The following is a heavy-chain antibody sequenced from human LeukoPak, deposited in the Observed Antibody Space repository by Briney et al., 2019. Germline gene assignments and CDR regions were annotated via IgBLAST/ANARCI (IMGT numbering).Heavy chain of an antibody. CDR3: AKAGIAAPLPEYFQH. D-gene: IGHD6-6*01. Sequence: GGSLRLSCAASGFTFSSYAMSWVHQAPGKGLEWVSAISGSGGSTYYADSVKGRFTISRDNSKNTLYLQMNSLRAEDTAVYYCAKAGIAAPLPEYFQHWGQGTLVTVSS. CDR2: ISGSGGST. V-gene: IGHV3-23*01. J-gene: IGHJ1*01. CDR1: GFTFSSYA.